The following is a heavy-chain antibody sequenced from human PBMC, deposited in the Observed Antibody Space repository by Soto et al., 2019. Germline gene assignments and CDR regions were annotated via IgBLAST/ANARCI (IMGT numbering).Heavy chain of an antibody. CDR2: ISSSSSTI. J-gene: IGHJ4*02. D-gene: IGHD1-1*01. Sequence: GSLRLSCAASGFTFSSYSMNWVRQAPGKGLEWVSYISSSSSTIYYADSVKGRFTISRDNAKNSLYLQMNSLRAEDTAVYYCARLGTGPDYWGQGTLVTVSS. V-gene: IGHV3-48*01. CDR3: ARLGTGPDY. CDR1: GFTFSSYS.